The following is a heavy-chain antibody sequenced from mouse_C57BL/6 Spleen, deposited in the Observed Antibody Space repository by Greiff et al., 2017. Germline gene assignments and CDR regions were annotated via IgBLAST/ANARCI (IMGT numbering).Heavy chain of an antibody. CDR2: ISDGGSYT. CDR1: GFPFSSYA. V-gene: IGHV5-4*03. CDR3: ARVSAEAWFAY. J-gene: IGHJ3*01. Sequence: EVKLMESGGGLVKPGGSLKLSCAASGFPFSSYAMSWVRQTPEKRLEWVATISDGGSYTYYPDNVKGRFTISRDNAKNNLYLQMSHLKSEDTAMYYCARVSAEAWFAYWGQGTLVTVSA.